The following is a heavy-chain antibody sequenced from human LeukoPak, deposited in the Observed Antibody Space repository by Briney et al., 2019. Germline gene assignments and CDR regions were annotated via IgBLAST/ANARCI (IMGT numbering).Heavy chain of an antibody. V-gene: IGHV1-46*01. CDR2: INPSGGST. CDR3: ARALLGRGLHAFDI. CDR1: GYTFTSYD. D-gene: IGHD3-3*02. Sequence: ASVKVSCKASGYTFTSYDINWVRQAPGQGLEWMGIINPSGGSTSYAQKFQGRVTMTRDTSTSTVYMELSSLRSEDTAVYYCARALLGRGLHAFDIWGQGTMVTVSS. J-gene: IGHJ3*02.